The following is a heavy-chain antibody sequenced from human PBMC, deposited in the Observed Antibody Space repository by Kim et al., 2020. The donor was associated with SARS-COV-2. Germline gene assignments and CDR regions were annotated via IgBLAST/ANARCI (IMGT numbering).Heavy chain of an antibody. V-gene: IGHV1-69*04. CDR3: AREGRLWFGELSEGYFDY. CDR1: GGTFSSYA. CDR2: IIPILGIA. J-gene: IGHJ4*02. Sequence: SVKVSCKASGGTFSSYAISWVRQAPGQGLEWMGRIIPILGIANYAQKFQGRVTITADKSTSTAYMELSSLRSEDTAVYYCAREGRLWFGELSEGYFDYWGQGTLVTVSS. D-gene: IGHD3-10*01.